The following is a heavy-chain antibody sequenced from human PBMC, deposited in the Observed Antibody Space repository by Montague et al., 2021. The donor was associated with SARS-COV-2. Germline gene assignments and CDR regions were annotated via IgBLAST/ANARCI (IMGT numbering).Heavy chain of an antibody. Sequence: SETLSLTCTVSGGSISSYYWSWIRQPPGKGLEWIGYIYYSGSTNYNPSLKSRVTISVDTSKNQFSLKLSSVTAADTAVYYCARDRLNTIFGVVTNDAFDIWGQGTMVTVSS. CDR2: IYYSGST. J-gene: IGHJ3*02. CDR3: ARDRLNTIFGVVTNDAFDI. D-gene: IGHD3-3*01. CDR1: GGSISSYY. V-gene: IGHV4-59*01.